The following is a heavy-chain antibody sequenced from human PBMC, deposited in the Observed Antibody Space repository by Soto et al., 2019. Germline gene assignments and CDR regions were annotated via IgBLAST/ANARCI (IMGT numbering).Heavy chain of an antibody. CDR3: ARVAGSPTTPLYGMDV. J-gene: IGHJ6*02. D-gene: IGHD2-15*01. CDR2: IDPSDSYT. V-gene: IGHV5-10-1*01. Sequence: GESLKISCQGSGYSFTSYWITWVRQMPGKGLEWTGRIDPSDSYTNYSPSFQGHVTISADKSISTAYLQWSSLKASDTAMYYCARVAGSPTTPLYGMDVWGQGTTVTVSS. CDR1: GYSFTSYW.